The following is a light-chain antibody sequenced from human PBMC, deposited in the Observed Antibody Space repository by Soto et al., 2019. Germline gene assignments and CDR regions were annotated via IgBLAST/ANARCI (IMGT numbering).Light chain of an antibody. Sequence: QSVLTQPPSASGTPGQRVTISCSGSTSNIGRNTVHWYQQLPGTAPKLLIYSNYQRPSGVPARFSGSKSGTSASLAISGLHSEDEADYYCAAWDDSLNAVVFGGGTKVTVL. J-gene: IGLJ2*01. V-gene: IGLV1-44*01. CDR3: AAWDDSLNAVV. CDR2: SNY. CDR1: TSNIGRNT.